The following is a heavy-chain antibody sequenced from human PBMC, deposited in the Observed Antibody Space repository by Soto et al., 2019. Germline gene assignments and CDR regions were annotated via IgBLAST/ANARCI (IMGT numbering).Heavy chain of an antibody. V-gene: IGHV4-59*01. CDR2: IYYSGST. CDR1: GGSISSYY. CDR3: ARLRDYYYGMDV. J-gene: IGHJ6*02. Sequence: QVQLQESGPGLVKPSETLSLTCTVSGGSISSYYWSWIRQPPGKGLEWIGYIYYSGSTNYNPSLKSRVTISVDTSKNRFSLKLSSVTAADTAVYYCARLRDYYYGMDVWGQGTTVTVSS.